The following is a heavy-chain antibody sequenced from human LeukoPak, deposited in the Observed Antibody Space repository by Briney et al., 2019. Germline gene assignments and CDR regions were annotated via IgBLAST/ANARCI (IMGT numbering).Heavy chain of an antibody. CDR2: ISWNSGSI. Sequence: PGRSLRLSCAASGFTFDDYAMHWVRQAPGKGLEWVSGISWNSGSIGYADSVKGRFTISRDNAKNSLYLQMNSLRAEDTAVYYCARDLVQLERPRGWFDPWGQGTLVTVSS. CDR3: ARDLVQLERPRGWFDP. CDR1: GFTFDDYA. D-gene: IGHD1-1*01. V-gene: IGHV3-9*01. J-gene: IGHJ5*02.